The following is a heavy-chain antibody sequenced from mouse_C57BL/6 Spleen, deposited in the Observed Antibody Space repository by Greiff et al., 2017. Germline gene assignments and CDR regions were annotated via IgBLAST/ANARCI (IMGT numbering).Heavy chain of an antibody. CDR2: ISDGGSYT. Sequence: EVQVVESGGGLVKPGGSLKLSCAASGFTFSSYAMSWVRQTPEKRLEWVATISDGGSYTYYPDNVKGRFTISRDNAKNNLYLQMSHLKSEDTAMHYCARGTFDYWGQGTTLTVSS. CDR1: GFTFSSYA. CDR3: ARGTFDY. V-gene: IGHV5-4*01. J-gene: IGHJ2*01.